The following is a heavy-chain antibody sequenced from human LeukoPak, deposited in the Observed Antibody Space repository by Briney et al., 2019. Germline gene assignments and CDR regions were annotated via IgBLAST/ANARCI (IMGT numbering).Heavy chain of an antibody. V-gene: IGHV1-46*01. CDR3: ARTYSSSGCVDY. J-gene: IGHJ4*02. D-gene: IGHD6-13*01. CDR1: GYTFTSYY. Sequence: ASVKVSCMASGYTFTSYYLQWVRQPPGQGLEWMGIINPSGGSTTYAQKFQGRVTLTRDTSTTTVHMELSSLRSEDTAVYYCARTYSSSGCVDYWGQGTLVTVSS. CDR2: INPSGGST.